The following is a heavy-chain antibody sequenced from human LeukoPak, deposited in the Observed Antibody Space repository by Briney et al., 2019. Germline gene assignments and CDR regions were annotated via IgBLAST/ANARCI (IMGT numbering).Heavy chain of an antibody. CDR1: GFTVSSNY. V-gene: IGHV3-23*01. Sequence: GGSLRLSCAASGFTVSSNYMSWVRQAPGKGLEWVSAISGSGGSTYYADSVKGRFTISRDNSKNTLYLQRNSLRAEDTAVYYCAKPLRYFDYWGQGTLVTVSS. J-gene: IGHJ4*02. D-gene: IGHD3-9*01. CDR2: ISGSGGST. CDR3: AKPLRYFDY.